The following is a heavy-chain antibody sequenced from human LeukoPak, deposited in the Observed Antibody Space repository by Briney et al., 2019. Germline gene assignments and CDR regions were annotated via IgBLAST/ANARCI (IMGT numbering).Heavy chain of an antibody. CDR3: ATEGTTLTRGGYFDS. V-gene: IGHV3-33*01. Sequence: PGGSLRLSCAASGFRFRDSGMHWVRQARGKGLEWVAVIWYDGSKRFYADSVQGRFTISRDDPKNTLHLQMNRLRADDTALYYCATEGTTLTRGGYFDSWGQGTLVTVSS. CDR2: IWYDGSKR. D-gene: IGHD4-17*01. J-gene: IGHJ4*02. CDR1: GFRFRDSG.